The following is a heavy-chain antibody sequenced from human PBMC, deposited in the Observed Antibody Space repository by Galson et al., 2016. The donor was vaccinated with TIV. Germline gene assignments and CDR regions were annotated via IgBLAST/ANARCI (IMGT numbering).Heavy chain of an antibody. CDR3: AGSGTVFGLIKNWFDP. J-gene: IGHJ5*02. Sequence: ETLSLTCTVSGDSISSYYWSWIRQPPGKGLEWLGCMYYSGRTNFYNPSLKRRVTISVDASKNQFSLKLSSVTAADTAVYYCAGSGTVFGLIKNWFDPWGQGTLVTVSS. CDR2: MYYSGRT. V-gene: IGHV4-59*12. D-gene: IGHD3-3*01. CDR1: GDSISSYY.